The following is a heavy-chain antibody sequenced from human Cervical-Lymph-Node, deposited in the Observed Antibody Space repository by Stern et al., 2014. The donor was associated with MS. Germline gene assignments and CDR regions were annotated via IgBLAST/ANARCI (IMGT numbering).Heavy chain of an antibody. CDR2: MNPYSGNA. CDR1: GYTFTSYD. J-gene: IGHJ4*02. CDR3: ARGRELLSLDY. Sequence: QVQLVQSGAEVKKPGASVKVSCKASGYTFTSYDINWVRQATGQGLEWMGWMNPYSGNAVYAQKYQGRVTMTRDTSTSTAYMELTSLRSEDTAVFYCARGRELLSLDYWGQGTPVTVSS. V-gene: IGHV1-8*01. D-gene: IGHD1-26*01.